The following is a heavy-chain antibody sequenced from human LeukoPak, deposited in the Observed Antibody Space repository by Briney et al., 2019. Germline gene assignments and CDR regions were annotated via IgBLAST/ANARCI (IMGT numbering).Heavy chain of an antibody. J-gene: IGHJ5*02. CDR2: IYYSGST. Sequence: SETLSLTCTVSGGSISSSSYYWGWIRQPPGKGLEWIGSIYYSGSTYYNPSLKSRVTISVDTSKNQFSLKLSSVTAADTAVYYCARHPRMAMVRGVFITINWFDPWGQGTLVTVSS. D-gene: IGHD3-10*01. CDR3: ARHPRMAMVRGVFITINWFDP. V-gene: IGHV4-39*01. CDR1: GGSISSSSYY.